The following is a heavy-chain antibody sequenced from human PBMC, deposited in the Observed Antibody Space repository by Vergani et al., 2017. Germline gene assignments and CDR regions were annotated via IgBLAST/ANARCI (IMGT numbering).Heavy chain of an antibody. D-gene: IGHD6-19*01. V-gene: IGHV4-39*01. CDR1: GASIRSSNYY. CDR2: IYYSGST. CDR3: ARHSTVEWLVKLGWIDP. Sequence: QLQLQESGPGLVKPSATLSLTCRVSGASIRSSNYYWGWIRQPPGKGLEWIASIYYSGSTYYTPSLKSRVTISVGTSKNQFSLKLSSVTAADTAVYFCARHSTVEWLVKLGWIDPWGQGSLVTVSS. J-gene: IGHJ5*02.